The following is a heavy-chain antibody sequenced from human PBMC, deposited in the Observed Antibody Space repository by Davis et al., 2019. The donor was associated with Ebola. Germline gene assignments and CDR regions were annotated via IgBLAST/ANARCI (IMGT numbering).Heavy chain of an antibody. CDR2: IDPSDSYT. CDR1: GYSFTSYW. J-gene: IGHJ4*02. Sequence: GESPKISCQGSGYSFTSYWISRVRQMPGKGLEWMGRIDPSDSYTNYSPSFQGHVTISADKSISTAYLQWSSLKASDTAMYYCARRQGYYDSSGVAYWGQGTLVTVSS. D-gene: IGHD3-22*01. CDR3: ARRQGYYDSSGVAY. V-gene: IGHV5-10-1*01.